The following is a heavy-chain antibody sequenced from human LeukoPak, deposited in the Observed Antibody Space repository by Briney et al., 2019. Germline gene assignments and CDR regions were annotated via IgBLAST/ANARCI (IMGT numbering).Heavy chain of an antibody. CDR1: GFTFDDYA. CDR2: ISWNSGSI. Sequence: GGSLRLSCAASGFTFDDYAMHWVRQAPGKGLEWVSGISWNSGSIGYADSVKGRFTISRDNAKNSLYLQMNSLRAEDTALYYCAKGDSGSYSLDYWGQGTLVTVSS. V-gene: IGHV3-9*01. CDR3: AKGDSGSYSLDY. J-gene: IGHJ4*02. D-gene: IGHD1-26*01.